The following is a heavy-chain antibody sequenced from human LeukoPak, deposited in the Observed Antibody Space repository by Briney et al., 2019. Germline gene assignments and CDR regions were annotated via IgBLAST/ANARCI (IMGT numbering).Heavy chain of an antibody. Sequence: GGSLRLSCAASGFTFRSYAMSWVRQAPGKGVEGVSAISGSGGSTYYADSVKGRFTISRDNSKNTLYVQMKRLRAEDTAVYYCAKPAVQWLVPSPFDYWGQGTLVTVSS. CDR2: ISGSGGST. J-gene: IGHJ4*02. CDR1: GFTFRSYA. V-gene: IGHV3-23*01. CDR3: AKPAVQWLVPSPFDY. D-gene: IGHD6-19*01.